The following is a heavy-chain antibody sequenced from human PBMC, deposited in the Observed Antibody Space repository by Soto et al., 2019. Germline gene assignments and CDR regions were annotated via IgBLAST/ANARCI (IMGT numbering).Heavy chain of an antibody. CDR3: ASGGEGWYFDL. D-gene: IGHD3-16*01. V-gene: IGHV4-30-2*01. Sequence: QLQLQESGSGLVKPSQTLSLTCAVSGGSISSGGYSWSWIRQPPGKGLEWIGYIYHSGSTYYNPSIKSRGTISVDRSKNQFPLKLSSGTAADTAVYYCASGGEGWYFDLWGRGTLVTVSS. J-gene: IGHJ2*01. CDR1: GGSISSGGYS. CDR2: IYHSGST.